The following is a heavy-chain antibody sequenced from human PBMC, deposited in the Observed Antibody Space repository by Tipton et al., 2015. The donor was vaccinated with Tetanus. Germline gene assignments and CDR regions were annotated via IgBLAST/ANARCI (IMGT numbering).Heavy chain of an antibody. D-gene: IGHD7-27*01. CDR1: GFTFSDYF. CDR2: ISSNGITK. V-gene: IGHV3-11*01. CDR3: ARVGNGYWYSDL. J-gene: IGHJ2*01. Sequence: SLRLSCAASGFTFSDYFISWIRQAPGKGLEWVSYISSNGITKYYGDSVRGRFTISRDNARNSLYLQMNRLRAEDTAIYYCARVGNGYWYSDLWGRGTLVTVSS.